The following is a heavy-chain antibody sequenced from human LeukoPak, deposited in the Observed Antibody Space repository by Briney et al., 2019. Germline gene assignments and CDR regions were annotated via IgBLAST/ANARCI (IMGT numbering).Heavy chain of an antibody. CDR3: ARADQQWLVTVVDY. V-gene: IGHV1-18*04. D-gene: IGHD6-19*01. J-gene: IGHJ4*02. CDR1: GYTFTNYG. Sequence: GASVTVSCKASGYTFTNYGISWVRQAPGQGLEGMGWISAYNGNTNYAQKLQGRVTMTTDTSTSTAYMELRSLRSDDTAVYYCARADQQWLVTVVDYWGQGTLVTVSS. CDR2: ISAYNGNT.